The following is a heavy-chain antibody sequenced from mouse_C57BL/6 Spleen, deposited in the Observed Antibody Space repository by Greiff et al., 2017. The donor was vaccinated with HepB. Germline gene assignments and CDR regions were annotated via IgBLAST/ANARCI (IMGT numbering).Heavy chain of an antibody. CDR2: IHPNSGST. D-gene: IGHD2-12*01. Sequence: VQLQQPGAELVKPGASVKLSCKASGYTFTSYWMHWVKQRPGQGLEWIGMIHPNSGSTNYNEKFKSKVTLTVDKSSSTAYMQLSSLTSEDSAVYYCAREDYSFFAYWGQGTLVTVSA. CDR1: GYTFTSYW. CDR3: AREDYSFFAY. J-gene: IGHJ3*01. V-gene: IGHV1-64*01.